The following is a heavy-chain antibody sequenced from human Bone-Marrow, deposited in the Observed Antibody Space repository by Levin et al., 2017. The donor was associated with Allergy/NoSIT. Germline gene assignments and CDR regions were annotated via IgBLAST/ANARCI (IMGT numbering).Heavy chain of an antibody. D-gene: IGHD3-10*01. V-gene: IGHV3-23*01. Sequence: AASVKVSCEVSGLTFSNYAVSWVRQAPGKGLEWVSAISGSGASTFYADFVRGRFTISRDNSRNTLYLQMNSLRDDDAATYYCAVLREVRGAPAFWGQGTLVTVSS. CDR3: AVLREVRGAPAF. J-gene: IGHJ4*02. CDR2: ISGSGAST. CDR1: GLTFSNYA.